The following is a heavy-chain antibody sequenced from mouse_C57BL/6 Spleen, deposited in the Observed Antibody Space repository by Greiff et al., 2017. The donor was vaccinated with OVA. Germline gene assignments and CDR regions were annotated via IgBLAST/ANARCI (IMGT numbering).Heavy chain of an antibody. J-gene: IGHJ2*01. D-gene: IGHD2-4*01. V-gene: IGHV1-82*01. Sequence: QVQLQQSGPELVKPGASVKISCKASGYAFSSSWMNWVKQRPGKGLEWIGRIYPGDGDTNYNGKFKGKATLTADKSSSTAYMQLSSLTSDDSAVYFCARQIYYDYGLGYWGQGTTLTVSS. CDR3: ARQIYYDYGLGY. CDR2: IYPGDGDT. CDR1: GYAFSSSW.